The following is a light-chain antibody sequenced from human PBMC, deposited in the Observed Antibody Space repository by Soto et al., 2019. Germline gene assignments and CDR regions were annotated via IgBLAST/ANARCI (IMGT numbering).Light chain of an antibody. CDR2: GAS. J-gene: IGKJ1*01. Sequence: EIVLTQSPGTLSLSPGERATLSCRASQSVRSSYLAWYQQKPGQAPRLLIYGASNRATGIPDRFSGSGSGTDFTLTISRLEPEDFAVYYCQQYASSPWTFGQGAKVDI. CDR3: QQYASSPWT. V-gene: IGKV3-20*01. CDR1: QSVRSSY.